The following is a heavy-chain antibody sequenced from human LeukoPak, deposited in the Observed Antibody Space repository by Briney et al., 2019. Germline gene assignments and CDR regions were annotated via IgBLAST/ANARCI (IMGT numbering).Heavy chain of an antibody. D-gene: IGHD6-13*01. CDR3: AKDRVRGYSSSFTKRGAFDY. Sequence: GGSLRLSCAASGFTFSSYAMSWVRQAPGKGLEWVSAMSGSGGSTYYADCVKGRFTISRDNSKNTLYLQMNSLRDEDTAVYYCAKDRVRGYSSSFTKRGAFDYWGQGTLVTVSS. CDR1: GFTFSSYA. V-gene: IGHV3-23*01. CDR2: MSGSGGST. J-gene: IGHJ4*02.